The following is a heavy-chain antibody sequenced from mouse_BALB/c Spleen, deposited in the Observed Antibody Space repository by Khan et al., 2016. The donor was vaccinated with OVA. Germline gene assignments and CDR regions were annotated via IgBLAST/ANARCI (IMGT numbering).Heavy chain of an antibody. V-gene: IGHV5-6*01. CDR1: GFTFSTYG. Sequence: EVELVESGGDLVKTGGSLKLSCAASGFTFSTYGMSWVRQTPDKRLEWVATISSGGHYTYYIDSVKGRFTISRDNAKNILYLQMTSLRSEDTAMDYGARLAYYYNSEGFAYWGQGTMVTVSA. CDR2: ISSGGHYT. D-gene: IGHD1-1*02. CDR3: ARLAYYYNSEGFAY. J-gene: IGHJ3*01.